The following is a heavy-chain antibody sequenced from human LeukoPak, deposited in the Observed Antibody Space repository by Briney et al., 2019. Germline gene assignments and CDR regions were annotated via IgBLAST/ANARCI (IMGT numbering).Heavy chain of an antibody. J-gene: IGHJ4*02. CDR1: GNTLTELS. V-gene: IGHV1-24*01. CDR3: ATGLPVPTIPAAAMDH. CDR2: FDPEDGQI. D-gene: IGHD2-2*01. Sequence: GASVKVSCKVSGNTLTELSMHWVRQAPGKGLEWMGGFDPEDGQIIYAQNFQGRVIMIEDTSTDTAYMELSGLRSDDTAVYFCATGLPVPTIPAAAMDHWGQGTLVTVSS.